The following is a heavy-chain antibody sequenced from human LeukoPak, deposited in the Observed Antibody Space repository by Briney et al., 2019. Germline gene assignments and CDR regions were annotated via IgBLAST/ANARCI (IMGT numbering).Heavy chain of an antibody. CDR2: ISSDGSKT. J-gene: IGHJ4*02. Sequence: PGGSLRLSCAASGFTFSSYGMHWVRQAPGKGLEWLAVISSDGSKTVYGDSVKGRFAISRDSSKNTVYLQMNNLRGEDTAVYYCAKAGDMLRGLTDYWGQGSLVTVSS. CDR3: AKAGDMLRGLTDY. CDR1: GFTFSSYG. V-gene: IGHV3-30*18. D-gene: IGHD3-10*01.